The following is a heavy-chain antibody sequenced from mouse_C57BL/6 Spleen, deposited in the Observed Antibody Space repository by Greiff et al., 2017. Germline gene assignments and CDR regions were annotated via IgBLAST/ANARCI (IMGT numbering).Heavy chain of an antibody. D-gene: IGHD2-5*01. V-gene: IGHV5-4*03. CDR1: GFTFSSYA. J-gene: IGHJ3*01. CDR2: ISDGGSYT. Sequence: EVKLMESGGGLVKPGGSLKLSCAASGFTFSSYAMSWVRQTPEKRLEWVATISDGGSYTYYPDNVKGRFTISRDNAKNNLYLQMSHLKSEDTAMYYCARGETIVTTFAYWGQGTLVTVSA. CDR3: ARGETIVTTFAY.